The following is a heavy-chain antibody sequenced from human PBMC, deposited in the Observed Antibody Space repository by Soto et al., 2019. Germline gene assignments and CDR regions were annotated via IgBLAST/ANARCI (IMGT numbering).Heavy chain of an antibody. V-gene: IGHV1-18*01. Sequence: QVQLVQSGAEVKKPGASVKVSCKDSGYTFTTYDISWVRQAPGQGLEWMGRISTYNGNTNYPQSLQGRLTMTTDTSTTTASMELRSLRSDYTAVYYGARDPYHVLMVNAPNLYGMDVWGQGTTVTVSS. J-gene: IGHJ6*02. CDR2: ISTYNGNT. CDR1: GYTFTTYD. D-gene: IGHD2-8*01. CDR3: ARDPYHVLMVNAPNLYGMDV.